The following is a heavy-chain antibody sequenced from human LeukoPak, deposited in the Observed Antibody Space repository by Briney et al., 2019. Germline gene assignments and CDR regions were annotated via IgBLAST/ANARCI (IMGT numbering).Heavy chain of an antibody. Sequence: ASVKVSCKASGYTFTGYYMHWVRQAPGQGLEWMGWINAGNGNTKYSQKFQGRVTITRDTSASTAYMELSSLRSEDTAVYYCARDYCSGGSCYYWFDPWGQGTLVTVSS. CDR1: GYTFTGYY. CDR2: INAGNGNT. D-gene: IGHD2-15*01. CDR3: ARDYCSGGSCYYWFDP. J-gene: IGHJ5*02. V-gene: IGHV1-3*01.